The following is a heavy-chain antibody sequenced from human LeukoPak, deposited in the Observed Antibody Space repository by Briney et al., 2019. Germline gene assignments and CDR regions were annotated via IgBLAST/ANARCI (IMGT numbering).Heavy chain of an antibody. D-gene: IGHD5-12*01. J-gene: IGHJ5*02. Sequence: GGSLRLSCAASGLIFSQYSMNWVRQAPGKGLGWVSHIRSSSETFYADSVKGRFTISRDNARNSLCLQMNNLRGEDTAIYYCARDAGNSGYGCDLWGQGTLVTVSS. CDR2: IRSSSET. V-gene: IGHV3-48*01. CDR1: GLIFSQYS. CDR3: ARDAGNSGYGCDL.